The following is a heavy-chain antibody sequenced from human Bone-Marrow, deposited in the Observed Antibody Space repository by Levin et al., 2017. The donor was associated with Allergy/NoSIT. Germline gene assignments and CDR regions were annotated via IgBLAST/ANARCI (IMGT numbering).Heavy chain of an antibody. Sequence: SVKVSCKVSGGTFSSDTISWVRQAPGQGLEWMGRIIPMLNIVTYAQNLQGRVTITADKLKITAYMEMSSLRSEDTAIYYCATNLQGRDGFYKAYWGQGTLVTVSS. D-gene: IGHD5-24*01. J-gene: IGHJ4*02. CDR1: GGTFSSDT. CDR2: IIPMLNIV. V-gene: IGHV1-69*02. CDR3: ATNLQGRDGFYKAY.